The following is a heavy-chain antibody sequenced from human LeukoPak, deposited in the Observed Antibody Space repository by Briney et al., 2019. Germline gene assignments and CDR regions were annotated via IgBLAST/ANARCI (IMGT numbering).Heavy chain of an antibody. Sequence: GRSLRLSCAASGFTFSSYAMHWVRQAPGKGLEWVAVISYVGSNKYYADSVKGRFTISRDNSKNTLYLQMNSLRAEDTAVYYCARGYYYDSSGYEKEDYWGQGTLVTVSS. CDR1: GFTFSSYA. D-gene: IGHD3-22*01. CDR2: ISYVGSNK. CDR3: ARGYYYDSSGYEKEDY. V-gene: IGHV3-30-3*01. J-gene: IGHJ4*02.